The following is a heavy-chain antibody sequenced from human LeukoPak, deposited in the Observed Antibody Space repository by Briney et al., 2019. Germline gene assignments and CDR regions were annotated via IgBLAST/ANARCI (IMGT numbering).Heavy chain of an antibody. Sequence: GESLKISCKGSGYSXTXYWIGXVXXXPGKXLEWXGXXYPGDSDTRYSPSXQGQVTISADKSISTAYLQWSSLKASDTAMYYCARRYYGSGSYYNWFDPWGQGTLVTVSS. J-gene: IGHJ5*02. CDR2: XYPGDSDT. CDR1: GYSXTXYW. CDR3: ARRYYGSGSYYNWFDP. V-gene: IGHV5-51*01. D-gene: IGHD3-10*01.